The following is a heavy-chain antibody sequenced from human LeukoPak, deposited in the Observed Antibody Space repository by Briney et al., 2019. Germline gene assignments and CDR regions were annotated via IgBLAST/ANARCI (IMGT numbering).Heavy chain of an antibody. CDR3: ARGDGIGYCSSTSCGGGFDY. D-gene: IGHD2-2*01. J-gene: IGHJ4*02. V-gene: IGHV1-2*02. CDR1: GGTFSSYA. CDR2: INPNSGGT. Sequence: ASVKVSCKASGGTFSSYAISWVRQAPGQGLEWMGWINPNSGGTNYAQKFQGRVTMTRDTSISTAYMELSRLRSDDTAVYYCARGDGIGYCSSTSCGGGFDYWGQGTLVTVSS.